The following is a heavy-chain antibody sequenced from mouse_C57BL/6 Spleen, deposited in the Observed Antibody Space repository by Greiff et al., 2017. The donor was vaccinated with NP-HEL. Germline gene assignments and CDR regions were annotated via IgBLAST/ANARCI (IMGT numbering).Heavy chain of an antibody. J-gene: IGHJ4*01. Sequence: QVQLKQSGAELARPGASVKMSCKASGYTFTSYTMHWVKQRPGQGLEWIGYINPSSGYTKYNQKFKDKATLTADKSSSTAYMQLSSLTSEDSAVYYCARGGPLPYYYAMDYWGQGTSVTVSS. V-gene: IGHV1-4*01. CDR3: ARGGPLPYYYAMDY. CDR2: INPSSGYT. CDR1: GYTFTSYT.